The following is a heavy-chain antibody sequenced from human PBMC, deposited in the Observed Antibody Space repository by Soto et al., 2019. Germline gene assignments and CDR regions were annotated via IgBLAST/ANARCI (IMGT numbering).Heavy chain of an antibody. V-gene: IGHV3-23*01. CDR2: ISGGAYST. CDR3: AKLLVSTGTTF. J-gene: IGHJ4*02. D-gene: IGHD1-1*01. CDR1: GFTFSSYW. Sequence: GGSLRLSCAASGFTFSSYWMTWVRQAPGKGLEWVSSISGGAYSTYYADSVKGRFTISRDNSKKTLYLQMNSLRAEDTAVYYCAKLLVSTGTTFWGQGTLVTVSS.